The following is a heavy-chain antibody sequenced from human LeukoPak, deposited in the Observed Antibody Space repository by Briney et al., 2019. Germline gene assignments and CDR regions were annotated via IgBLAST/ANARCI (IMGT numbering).Heavy chain of an antibody. CDR1: GGSISSSSYY. J-gene: IGHJ1*01. CDR3: ARHEAVAGTRRAEYFQH. V-gene: IGHV4-39*01. D-gene: IGHD6-19*01. Sequence: PSETLSLTCTVSGGSISSSSYYWGWIRQPPGKGLEWIGSIYYSGSTHYNPSLKSRVTISVDTSKNQFSLKLSSVTAADTAVYYCARHEAVAGTRRAEYFQHWGQGTLVTVSS. CDR2: IYYSGST.